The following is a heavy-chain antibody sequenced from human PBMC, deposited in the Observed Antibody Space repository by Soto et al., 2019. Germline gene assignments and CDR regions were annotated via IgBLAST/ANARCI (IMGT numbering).Heavy chain of an antibody. J-gene: IGHJ5*02. CDR3: ARGIAAAGNWFDP. V-gene: IGHV1-18*01. D-gene: IGHD6-13*01. CDR2: ISGYNGNT. Sequence: GASVKVSCKASGYIFTSYGIHWVRQAPGQGLEWMGWISGYNGNTNYAQKLQGRVTMTTDTFTSTAYMELRSLRSDDTAVYYCARGIAAAGNWFDPWGQGTLVTVSS. CDR1: GYIFTSYG.